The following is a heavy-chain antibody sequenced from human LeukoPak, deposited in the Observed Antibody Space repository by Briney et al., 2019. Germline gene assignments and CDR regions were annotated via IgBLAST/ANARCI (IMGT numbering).Heavy chain of an antibody. CDR3: AKDYRYAIAAPGRQYNWFDR. CDR2: ISGSGGGT. J-gene: IGHJ5*02. V-gene: IGHV3-23*01. D-gene: IGHD6-13*01. Sequence: PGGSLRLSCAASGFTFSSYAMSWVRQAPRQGLEWVTAISGSGGGTYYADPLKGRFTIYRQDSKNRLYLQMNSLRAEDTAVYHCAKDYRYAIAAPGRQYNWFDRWGQGTLVTVSS. CDR1: GFTFSSYA.